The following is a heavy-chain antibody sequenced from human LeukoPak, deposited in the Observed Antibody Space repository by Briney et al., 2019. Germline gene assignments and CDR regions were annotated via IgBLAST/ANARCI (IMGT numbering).Heavy chain of an antibody. CDR1: GYTFTSYG. CDR2: ISAYNGNT. CDR3: ARDGITMIVVVISDAFDI. D-gene: IGHD3-22*01. Sequence: GASVNVSCKASGYTFTSYGISWVRQAPGQGLEWMGWISAYNGNTNYAQKLQGRVTMTTETSTSTAYMELRSLRSDDTAVYYCARDGITMIVVVISDAFDIWGKGTMVSVST. V-gene: IGHV1-18*01. J-gene: IGHJ3*02.